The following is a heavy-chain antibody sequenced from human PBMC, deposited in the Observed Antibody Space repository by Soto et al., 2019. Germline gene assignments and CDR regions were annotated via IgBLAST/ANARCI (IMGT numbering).Heavy chain of an antibody. V-gene: IGHV4-61*01. J-gene: IGHJ5*02. CDR2: IYHSGST. CDR1: GGSVSSGSYH. D-gene: IGHD6-19*01. Sequence: ASETLSLTCTVSGGSVSSGSYHWGWIRQPPGKGLEWIGYIYHSGSTNYNPSLKSRVTISVDTSKNQFSLSLTSVTAADTAVYYCARLSAAWFDPWGQGTLVTVSS. CDR3: ARLSAAWFDP.